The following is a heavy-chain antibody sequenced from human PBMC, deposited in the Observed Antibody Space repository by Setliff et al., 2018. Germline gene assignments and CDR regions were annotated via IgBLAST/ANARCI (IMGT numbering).Heavy chain of an antibody. CDR3: ARKGPNSSSHVFGY. CDR1: GYTFISYA. Sequence: ASVKVSCKASGYTFISYALHWVRQAPGQRLQWMGWINPASGNTKYSQEFQGRVTITRDTSATTVYMELSSLRSDDMAVYYCARKGPNSSSHVFGYWGQGTLGTVS. D-gene: IGHD3-16*01. J-gene: IGHJ4*02. CDR2: INPASGNT. V-gene: IGHV1-3*03.